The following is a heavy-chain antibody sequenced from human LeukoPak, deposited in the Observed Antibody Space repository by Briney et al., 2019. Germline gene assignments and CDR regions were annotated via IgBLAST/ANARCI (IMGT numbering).Heavy chain of an antibody. CDR1: GYTFTSYG. V-gene: IGHV1-18*01. CDR3: ARSSLPWYFDL. J-gene: IGHJ2*01. Sequence: ASVKVSFKASGYTFTSYGISWVRQAPGQGREWMGWISAYNGNTNYAQKLQGRVTITTDTSTSTAYMELRSLRSDDTAVYYCARSSLPWYFDLWGRGTLVTVSS. CDR2: ISAYNGNT.